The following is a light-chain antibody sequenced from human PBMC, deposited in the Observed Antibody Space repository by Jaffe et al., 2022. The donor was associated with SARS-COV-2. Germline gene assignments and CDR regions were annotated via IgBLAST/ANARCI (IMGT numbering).Light chain of an antibody. J-gene: IGKJ2*01. CDR1: QSVLYSSNNKNY. CDR2: WAS. Sequence: DIVMTQSPDSLAVSLGERATINCKSSQSVLYSSNNKNYLAWYQHKPGQPPKLLIYWASTRESGVPDRFSGSGSGTEFTFTISSLQAEDVAVYYCQQYYSTPHTFGQGTKLEIK. V-gene: IGKV4-1*01. CDR3: QQYYSTPHT.